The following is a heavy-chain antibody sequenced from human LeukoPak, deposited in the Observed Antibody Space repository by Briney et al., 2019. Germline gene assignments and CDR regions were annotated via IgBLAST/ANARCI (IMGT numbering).Heavy chain of an antibody. CDR2: ISSSGSTI. Sequence: GGSLRLSCAASGFTFSDYYMSWIRQAPGKGLEWVSYISSSGSTIYYADSVKGRFTISRDNAKNSLYLQMNSLRAEDTAVYYCARQIVVVPADLFDYWGQGTLVTVSS. CDR1: GFTFSDYY. CDR3: ARQIVVVPADLFDY. D-gene: IGHD2-2*01. V-gene: IGHV3-11*04. J-gene: IGHJ4*02.